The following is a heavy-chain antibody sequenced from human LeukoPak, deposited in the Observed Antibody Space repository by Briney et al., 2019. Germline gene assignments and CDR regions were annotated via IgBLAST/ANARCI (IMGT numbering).Heavy chain of an antibody. CDR1: GYTFTSYG. CDR2: ISAYNGNT. J-gene: IGHJ5*02. CDR3: ARDDALTGGNWFDP. Sequence: GASVKVSCKASGYTFTSYGISWVRQAPGQGLEWMGWISAYNGNTNYALKLQGRVTMTTDTSTSTGHMELRSLRSDDTAVYYCARDDALTGGNWFDPWGQGTLVTVSS. D-gene: IGHD3-9*01. V-gene: IGHV1-18*01.